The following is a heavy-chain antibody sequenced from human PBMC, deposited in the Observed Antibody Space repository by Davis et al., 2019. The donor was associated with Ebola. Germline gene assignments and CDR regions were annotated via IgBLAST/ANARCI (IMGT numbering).Heavy chain of an antibody. D-gene: IGHD1-26*01. CDR3: VVSYSGGHRYFDY. CDR2: SRNRGVSYTT. CDR1: GFTFSDQY. V-gene: IGHV3-72*01. J-gene: IGHJ4*02. Sequence: PGGSLRLSCAASGFTFSDQYMDWVRQTPGKGLEWVGRSRNRGVSYTTEYAASVKDRFTISRDNSKDSLYLQMNSLKTEDTAVYYCVVSYSGGHRYFDYWGQGALVTVSS.